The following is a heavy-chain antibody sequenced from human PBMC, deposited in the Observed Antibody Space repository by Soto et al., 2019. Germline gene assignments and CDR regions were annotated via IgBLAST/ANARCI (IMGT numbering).Heavy chain of an antibody. Sequence: ESGGGVVQPGRSLRLSCAASGFTFSSYGMHWVRQAPGKGLEWVAVISYDGSNKYYADSVKGRFTISRDNSKNTLYLQMNSLRAEDTAVYYCAKASARDILTGYYYFDYWGQGTLVTVSS. D-gene: IGHD3-9*01. V-gene: IGHV3-30*18. CDR1: GFTFSSYG. CDR2: ISYDGSNK. J-gene: IGHJ4*02. CDR3: AKASARDILTGYYYFDY.